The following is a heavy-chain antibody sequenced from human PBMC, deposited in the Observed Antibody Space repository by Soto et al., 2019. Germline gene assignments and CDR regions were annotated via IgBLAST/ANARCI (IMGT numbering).Heavy chain of an antibody. CDR3: ARSKWGLNYYNGMDV. J-gene: IGHJ6*02. CDR1: GYSFSDYF. D-gene: IGHD1-26*01. V-gene: IGHV1-2*02. Sequence: QVQLVQSGAEVKKSGASVKVSCKPSGYSFSDYFIQWVRQAPGQGLEWVAWINPKTAATNYAKKFQGRVSLTWDTSYTTAYMELTRLRPDDTAVYYCARSKWGLNYYNGMDVWGQGTTVIVSS. CDR2: INPKTAAT.